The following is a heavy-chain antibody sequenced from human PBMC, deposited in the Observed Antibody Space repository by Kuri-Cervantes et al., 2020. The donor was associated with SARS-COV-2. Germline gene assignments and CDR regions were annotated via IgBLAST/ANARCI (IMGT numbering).Heavy chain of an antibody. CDR2: ITYDKTNE. J-gene: IGHJ4*02. V-gene: IGHV3-30*01. Sequence: GGSLRLSCAASGFTFSSYAMHWVRQTPGKGLEWVAVITYDKTNEYYEDSAKGRFTISRDNSKSTLYLQMNSLRAEDTAVYYCAKDSSGYYYYFDYWGQGTLVTVSS. CDR3: AKDSSGYYYYFDY. CDR1: GFTFSSYA. D-gene: IGHD3-22*01.